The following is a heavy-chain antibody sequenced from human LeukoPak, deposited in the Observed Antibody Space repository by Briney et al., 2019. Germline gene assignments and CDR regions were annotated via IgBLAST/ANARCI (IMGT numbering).Heavy chain of an antibody. J-gene: IGHJ4*02. CDR3: AREGTTVTHFDY. CDR2: INHSGST. D-gene: IGHD4-11*01. V-gene: IGHV4-34*01. Sequence: SETLSLTCAVYNGSFSNYYWSWIRQPPGKGLEWIGEINHSGSTNYNPSLKSRVTISVDTSKNQFSLKLSSVTAADTAVYYCAREGTTVTHFDYWGQGTLDTVSS. CDR1: NGSFSNYY.